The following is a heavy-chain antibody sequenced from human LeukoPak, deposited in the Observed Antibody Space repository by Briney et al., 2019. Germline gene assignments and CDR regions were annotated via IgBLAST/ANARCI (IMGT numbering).Heavy chain of an antibody. CDR1: GYTFTGYY. CDR3: ARDRRYCSSVSCYTLPDAFDI. CDR2: INPNSGGT. J-gene: IGHJ3*02. Sequence: ASVKVSCKASGYTFTGYYMHWVRQTPGQGLERMGWINPNSGGTNYAQKFQGRVTMTRDTSVSTAYMELSRLRSDDTAVYYCARDRRYCSSVSCYTLPDAFDIWGQGTMVTVSS. V-gene: IGHV1-2*02. D-gene: IGHD2-15*01.